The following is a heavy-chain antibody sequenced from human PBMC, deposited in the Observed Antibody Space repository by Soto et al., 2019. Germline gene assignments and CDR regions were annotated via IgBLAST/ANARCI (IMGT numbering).Heavy chain of an antibody. V-gene: IGHV3-21*01. Sequence: EVQLVESGGGLVKPGGSLRLSCAASGFTFSSYSMNWVRQAPGKGLEWVSSISSSSSYIYYADSVKGRFTISRDNAKNSLYLQMNSLRAEDTAVYYCARDWSSTSCYAFDYWGQGTLVTVSS. J-gene: IGHJ4*02. D-gene: IGHD2-2*01. CDR2: ISSSSSYI. CDR3: ARDWSSTSCYAFDY. CDR1: GFTFSSYS.